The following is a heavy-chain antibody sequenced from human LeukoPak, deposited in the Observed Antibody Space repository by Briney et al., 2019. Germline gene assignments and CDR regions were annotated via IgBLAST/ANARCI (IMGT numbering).Heavy chain of an antibody. CDR1: GGSISDYY. Sequence: SETLSLTCSVSGGSISDYYWSWIRLPPGKGLEWIGYIYRGGTINYNPSLKSRVTMSLDTAKNQISLMLNSVTAADTAVYYCARHWLEATKTYSYWFDPWGQGTLVTVSS. CDR3: ARHWLEATKTYSYWFDP. CDR2: IYRGGTI. J-gene: IGHJ5*02. V-gene: IGHV4-4*09. D-gene: IGHD2-21*01.